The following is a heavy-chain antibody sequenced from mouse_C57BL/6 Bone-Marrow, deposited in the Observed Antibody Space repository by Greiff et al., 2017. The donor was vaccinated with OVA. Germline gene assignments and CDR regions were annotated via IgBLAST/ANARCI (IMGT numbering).Heavy chain of an antibody. CDR3: ARWNYGSSYWYFDV. D-gene: IGHD1-1*01. V-gene: IGHV1-53*01. CDR1: GYTFTSYW. J-gene: IGHJ1*03. CDR2: IIPRNGGT. Sequence: VQLQQPGTELVKPGASVKLSCKASGYTFTSYWMHWVKQRPGQGLEWIGNIIPRNGGTNYNEKFKSKATLTVDKSSSTAYMQLSSLTSEDSAFYYCARWNYGSSYWYFDVWGTGTTVTVSS.